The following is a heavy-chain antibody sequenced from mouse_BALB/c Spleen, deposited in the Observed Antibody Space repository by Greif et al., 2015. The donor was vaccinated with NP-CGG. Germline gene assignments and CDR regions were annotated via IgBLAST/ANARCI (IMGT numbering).Heavy chain of an antibody. J-gene: IGHJ2*01. V-gene: IGHV14-3*02. CDR3: AREGDDVYLYYFDY. D-gene: IGHD2-3*01. Sequence: DVKLVESGAELVKPGASVKLSCTASGFNIKDTYMHWVKQRPEQGLEWIGRIDPANGNTKYDPKFQGKATITADTSSNTAYLQLSSLTSEYTAVYYCAREGDDVYLYYFDYWCQDTTLTVSS. CDR1: GFNIKDTY. CDR2: IDPANGNT.